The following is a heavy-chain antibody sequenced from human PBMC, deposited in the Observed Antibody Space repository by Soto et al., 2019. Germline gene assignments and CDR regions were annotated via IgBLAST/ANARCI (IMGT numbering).Heavy chain of an antibody. CDR3: ARDPREESSSWYRTRYYYGMDV. CDR1: GFTFSSYS. D-gene: IGHD6-13*01. V-gene: IGHV3-21*01. J-gene: IGHJ6*02. CDR2: ISSSSSYI. Sequence: PGGSLRLSCPASGFTFSSYSMNWVRQAPGKGLEWVSSISSSSSYIYYADSVKGRFTISRDNAKNSLYLQMNSLRAEDTAVYYCARDPREESSSWYRTRYYYGMDVWGQGTTVTVSS.